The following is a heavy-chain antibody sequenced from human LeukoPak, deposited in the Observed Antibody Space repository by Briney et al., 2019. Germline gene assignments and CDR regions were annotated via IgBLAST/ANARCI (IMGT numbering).Heavy chain of an antibody. D-gene: IGHD3-10*01. J-gene: IGHJ6*02. CDR1: GFTFSSYS. V-gene: IGHV3-21*01. CDR2: ISSSSSYI. CDR3: ARDQGFLWSGESPPAGYGMDV. Sequence: GGSLRLSCAASGFTFSSYSMNWVRQAPGKGLEWVSSISSSSSYIYYADSVEGRFTISRDNAKNSLYLQMNSLRAEDTAVYYCARDQGFLWSGESPPAGYGMDVWGQGTTVTVSS.